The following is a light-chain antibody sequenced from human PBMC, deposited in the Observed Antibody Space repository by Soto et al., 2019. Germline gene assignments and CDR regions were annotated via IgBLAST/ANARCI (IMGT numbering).Light chain of an antibody. CDR2: DVS. J-gene: IGLJ2*01. Sequence: QSALTQPDSVSGSPGQSITISCTGTSSDVGGYNYVSWYQQHPGKAPKLMIYDVSNRPSGVSNRFSGSKSGNTASLTISGLQAEDEADYYCSSYTSSSALGGVFGGGTKLTVL. CDR3: SSYTSSSALGGV. V-gene: IGLV2-14*01. CDR1: SSDVGGYNY.